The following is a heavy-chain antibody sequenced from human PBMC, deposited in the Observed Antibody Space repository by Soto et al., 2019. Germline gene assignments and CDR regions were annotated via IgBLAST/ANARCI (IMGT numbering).Heavy chain of an antibody. D-gene: IGHD3-3*01. CDR1: GGSISSGDYY. CDR2: IYYSGST. Sequence: PSETLSLTCTVSGGSISSGDYYWSWIRQTPGQGLEWIGYIYYSGSTYYNPSLKSRVTISVDTSKNQFSLKLSSVTAADTAVYYCAKEPVSITIFGVNGMDVWGQGTTVTVSS. J-gene: IGHJ6*02. CDR3: AKEPVSITIFGVNGMDV. V-gene: IGHV4-30-4*01.